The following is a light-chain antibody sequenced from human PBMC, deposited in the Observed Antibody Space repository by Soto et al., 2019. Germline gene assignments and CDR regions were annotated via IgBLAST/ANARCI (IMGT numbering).Light chain of an antibody. J-gene: IGKJ5*01. CDR3: QQRSNWPIT. Sequence: EIVFPQSPGNLSLSAGERATLSCRASQSVSSNFLAWYQQKHGQAPRILIYGASNRDTGIPDRFSGTWSGTDCTLTLSGLEPEDFEVYYCQQRSNWPITFGQGTRLEI. V-gene: IGKV3D-20*02. CDR1: QSVSSNF. CDR2: GAS.